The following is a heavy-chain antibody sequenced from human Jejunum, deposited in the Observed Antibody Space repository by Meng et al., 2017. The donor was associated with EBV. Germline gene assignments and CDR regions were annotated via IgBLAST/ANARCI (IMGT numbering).Heavy chain of an antibody. CDR1: GYPVTDHY. CDR3: ARPISGYTYYFDY. V-gene: IGHV1-2*06. CDR2: VNPNRCVT. D-gene: IGHD5-18*01. J-gene: IGHJ4*02. Sequence: QVWLVNSGSAVWAFRASVKVSCKASGYPVTDHYPHWVRQAPGEGLEWMGRVNPNRCVTNYAEKFQGRVTMTRDTSISTSYMEVSRLTSDDTAVYYCARPISGYTYYFDYWGQGTLVTVSS.